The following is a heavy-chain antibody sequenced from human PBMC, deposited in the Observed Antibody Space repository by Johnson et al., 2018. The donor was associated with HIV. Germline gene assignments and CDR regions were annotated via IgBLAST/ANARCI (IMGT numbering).Heavy chain of an antibody. V-gene: IGHV3-30*18. CDR3: AKDQYRKLTTVAGI. CDR2: ISYDGSNK. D-gene: IGHD4-17*01. CDR1: GFTFSDYY. Sequence: QVQLVESGGGLVKPGGSLRLSCAASGFTFSDYYMSWIRQAPGKGLEWVAAISYDGSNKYYADSVRGRFTLSRDNSKNTVYLQMNSLRAEDTAVYYCAKDQYRKLTTVAGIWGQGTVVTVSS. J-gene: IGHJ3*02.